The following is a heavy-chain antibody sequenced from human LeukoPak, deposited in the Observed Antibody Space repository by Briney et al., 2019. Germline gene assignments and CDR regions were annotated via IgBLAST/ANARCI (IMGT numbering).Heavy chain of an antibody. V-gene: IGHV4-59*11. Sequence: DTLSLPCTVSGGSFRGQDWTWIRQPPGKGLEWIGNIFFSGCTKYHPSLESPITISVDTSNNPFSLKLNSPTAAETAVYYCASDRSGLYYFDLWGQGRLVTVSS. D-gene: IGHD3/OR15-3a*01. CDR2: IFFSGCT. CDR3: ASDRSGLYYFDL. J-gene: IGHJ4*02. CDR1: GGSFRGQD.